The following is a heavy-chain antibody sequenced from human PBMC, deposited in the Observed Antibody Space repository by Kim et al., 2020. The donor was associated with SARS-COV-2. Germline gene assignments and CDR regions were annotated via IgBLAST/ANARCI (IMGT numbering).Heavy chain of an antibody. Sequence: GGSLRLSCAASGFTFSSYGMHWVRQVPGKGLEWVAVISYDGSNKYYADSVKGRFTISRDNSKNTLYLQMNSLRAEDTAVYYCARSDYYDSSGLENWGQGT. V-gene: IGHV3-33*05. CDR1: GFTFSSYG. J-gene: IGHJ4*02. CDR2: ISYDGSNK. CDR3: ARSDYYDSSGLEN. D-gene: IGHD3-22*01.